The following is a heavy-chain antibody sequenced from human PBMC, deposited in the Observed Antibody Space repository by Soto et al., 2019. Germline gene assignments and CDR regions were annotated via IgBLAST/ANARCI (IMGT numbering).Heavy chain of an antibody. V-gene: IGHV3-33*01. D-gene: IGHD4-4*01. J-gene: IGHJ5*02. Sequence: GGSLRLSCAASGFTFSSYGMHWVRQAPGKGLEWVAVIWYDGSNKYYADSVKGRFTISRDNSKNTLYLQMNSLRAEDTAVYCCARALGDSNYSPNWFDPWGQGTLVTVSS. CDR3: ARALGDSNYSPNWFDP. CDR2: IWYDGSNK. CDR1: GFTFSSYG.